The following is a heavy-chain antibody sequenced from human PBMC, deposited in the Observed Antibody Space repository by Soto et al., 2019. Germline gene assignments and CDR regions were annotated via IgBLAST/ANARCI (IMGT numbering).Heavy chain of an antibody. CDR1: GFTFSSYW. V-gene: IGHV3-74*01. Sequence: PGGSLRLSCAASGFTFSSYWMHWVRQIPGKGPVWVSRINSDGSSTSYADSVKGRFTISRDNAKNTLYLQMNSLRVEDTAVYYCAKDGGRTAILGVVIETNWFDPWGQGTLVTVSS. J-gene: IGHJ5*02. D-gene: IGHD3-3*01. CDR2: INSDGSST. CDR3: AKDGGRTAILGVVIETNWFDP.